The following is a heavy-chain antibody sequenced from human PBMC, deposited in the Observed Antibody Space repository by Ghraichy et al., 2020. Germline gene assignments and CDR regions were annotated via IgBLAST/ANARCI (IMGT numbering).Heavy chain of an antibody. V-gene: IGHV4-59*01. Sequence: SETLSLTCTVSGGSISSYYWSWIRQPPGKGLEWIGYIYYSGSTNYNPSLKSRVTISVDTSKNQFSLKLSSVTAADTAVYYCASHSILTGYYSGAFDIWGQGTMVTVSS. CDR1: GGSISSYY. J-gene: IGHJ3*02. CDR3: ASHSILTGYYSGAFDI. D-gene: IGHD3-9*01. CDR2: IYYSGST.